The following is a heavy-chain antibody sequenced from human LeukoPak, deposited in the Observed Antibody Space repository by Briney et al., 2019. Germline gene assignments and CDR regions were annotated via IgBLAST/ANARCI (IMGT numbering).Heavy chain of an antibody. V-gene: IGHV3-53*01. J-gene: IGHJ4*01. Sequence: GGSLRLSCAVSGFTVSSNYMSWVRQAPGKGLEWVSVIYSGGGTYYADSVQGRFTISRDNAKNMLYLQINSLRSEDTAVYFCARYSSSSGGASYYLDYWGHGTLLTVSS. CDR1: GFTVSSNY. CDR3: ARYSSSSGGASYYLDY. D-gene: IGHD6-6*01. CDR2: IYSGGGT.